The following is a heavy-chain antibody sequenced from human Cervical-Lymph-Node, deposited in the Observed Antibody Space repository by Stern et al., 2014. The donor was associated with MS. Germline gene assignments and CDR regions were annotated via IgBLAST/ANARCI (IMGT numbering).Heavy chain of an antibody. CDR2: INPNSGGT. CDR3: ARYEGLLDGSDLAFDI. CDR1: GYTFTGYY. V-gene: IGHV1-2*06. J-gene: IGHJ3*02. Sequence: QVQLVQSGAEVKKPGASVKVSCKASGYTFTGYYMHWVRQAPGQGLEWMGRINPNSGGTNYAQKFQGRVTMTRDTSINTAYMELSRLRSDDTAVYYCARYEGLLDGSDLAFDIWGQGTMVTVSS. D-gene: IGHD2-21*01.